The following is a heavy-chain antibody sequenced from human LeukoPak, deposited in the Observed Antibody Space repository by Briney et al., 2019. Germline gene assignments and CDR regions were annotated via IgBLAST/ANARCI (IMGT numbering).Heavy chain of an antibody. D-gene: IGHD3-10*01. CDR1: GGSISTSDYY. V-gene: IGHV4-39*01. CDR3: ARRNNYGSGSYYP. CDR2: MRYTGTT. Sequence: SETLSLTCTVSGGSISTSDYYWGWVRQPPGKGLEWIGSMRYTGTTYYNPSLKSRVTISVDTSKNQLSLKLSSVIAADTAVYYCARRNNYGSGSYYPWGQGTLVTVSS. J-gene: IGHJ5*02.